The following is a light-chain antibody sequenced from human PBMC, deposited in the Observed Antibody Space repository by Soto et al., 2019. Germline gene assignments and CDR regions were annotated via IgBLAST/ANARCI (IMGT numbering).Light chain of an antibody. CDR1: SSNIGAGFD. J-gene: IGLJ1*01. V-gene: IGLV1-40*01. CDR3: QSYDSSLTGSKV. Sequence: QSALTQPPSVSGAPGQRVTISCTGSSSNIGAGFDVHWYQQLPGTAPKLLIYGNSNRPSGVPDRFSGPRSGTSASLAITGLQAEDEADYYCQSYDSSLTGSKVFGSGTKVTVL. CDR2: GNS.